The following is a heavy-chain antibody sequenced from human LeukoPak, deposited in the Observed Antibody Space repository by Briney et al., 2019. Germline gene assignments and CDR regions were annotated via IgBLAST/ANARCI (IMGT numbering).Heavy chain of an antibody. D-gene: IGHD6-13*01. J-gene: IGHJ4*02. V-gene: IGHV3-30*02. Sequence: GGSLRLSCVASGFSFSTYGMHWVRQAPGKGLEWVAFIRHDGSSKYYADSVKGRFTISRDSSKDTLYLQMNSLRAEDTAVYYCARGIAATGTLLDYWGQGTLVTVSS. CDR1: GFSFSTYG. CDR3: ARGIAATGTLLDY. CDR2: IRHDGSSK.